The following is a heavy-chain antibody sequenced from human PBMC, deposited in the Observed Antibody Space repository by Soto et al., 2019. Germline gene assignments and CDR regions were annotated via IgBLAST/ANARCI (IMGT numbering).Heavy chain of an antibody. Sequence: QVQLVQSGAEVTKPGSSVKVSCKASGGTFSSYTISWVRQAPGQGLEWMGRIIPILGIANYAQKFQGRVTITADKSTSTAYMELSRLRSEDTAVYYWPRDLTGYGSALDVWGQGTTVTVSS. J-gene: IGHJ6*02. D-gene: IGHD3-10*01. V-gene: IGHV1-69*08. CDR3: PRDLTGYGSALDV. CDR1: GGTFSSYT. CDR2: IIPILGIA.